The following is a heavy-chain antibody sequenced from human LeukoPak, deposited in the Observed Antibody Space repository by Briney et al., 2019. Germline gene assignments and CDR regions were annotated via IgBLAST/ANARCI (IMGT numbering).Heavy chain of an antibody. CDR1: GFTFSSYS. D-gene: IGHD4-17*01. CDR3: ARARDYGDYVDY. J-gene: IGHJ4*02. V-gene: IGHV3-21*01. Sequence: PGGSLRLSCAASGFTFSSYSMNWVRQAPGKGLEWVSSISSSSSYIYYAGSVKGRFAISRDNAKNSLYLQMNSLRAEDTAVYYCARARDYGDYVDYWGQGTLVTVSS. CDR2: ISSSSSYI.